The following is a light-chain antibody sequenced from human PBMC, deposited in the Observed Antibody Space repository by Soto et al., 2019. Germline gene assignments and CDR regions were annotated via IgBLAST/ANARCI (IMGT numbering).Light chain of an antibody. CDR1: SSDVGGDNY. CDR3: SSYAGSRNLV. J-gene: IGLJ2*01. CDR2: EVN. Sequence: QSALTQPPSASGSPGQSVSISCTGTSSDVGGDNYVSWYQQHPGKAPKLMIYEVNQRPSGVPDRFSGSKSDNTASLTVSRIQAEDEADYYCSSYAGSRNLVFGGGTKLTVL. V-gene: IGLV2-8*01.